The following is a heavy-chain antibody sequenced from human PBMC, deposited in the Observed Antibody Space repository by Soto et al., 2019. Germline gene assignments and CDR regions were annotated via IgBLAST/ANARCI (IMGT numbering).Heavy chain of an antibody. CDR2: ISGSGGST. D-gene: IGHD2-2*01. CDR3: AKDQVDCSSTSCYALGHLGDYYYYMDV. Sequence: EVQLLESGGGLVQPGGSLRLSCAASGFTFSSYAMSWVRQAPGKGLEWVSAISGSGGSTYYADSVKGRFTISRDNSKNTLYLQMNSLRAEDTAVYYCAKDQVDCSSTSCYALGHLGDYYYYMDVWGKGTTVTVSS. V-gene: IGHV3-23*01. CDR1: GFTFSSYA. J-gene: IGHJ6*03.